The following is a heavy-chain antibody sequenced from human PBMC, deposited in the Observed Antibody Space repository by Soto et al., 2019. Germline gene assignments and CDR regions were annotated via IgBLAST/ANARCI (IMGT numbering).Heavy chain of an antibody. J-gene: IGHJ6*02. CDR3: ARQHRLYGMDV. Sequence: ASVKVSCKASGYTFTSYAMHWVRQAPGQRLEWMGWINAGNGNTKYSQKFQVRVTITRDTSKNQFSLQLNSVTPEDTAVYYCARQHRLYGMDVWGQGTTVTVSS. CDR1: GYTFTSYA. CDR2: INAGNGNT. D-gene: IGHD6-13*01. V-gene: IGHV1-3*01.